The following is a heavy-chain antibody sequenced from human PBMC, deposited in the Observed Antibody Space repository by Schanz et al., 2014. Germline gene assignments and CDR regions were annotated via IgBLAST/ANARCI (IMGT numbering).Heavy chain of an antibody. D-gene: IGHD4-17*01. V-gene: IGHV1-2*06. CDR3: ARNYGGHSEESDRYGMDV. J-gene: IGHJ6*02. CDR1: GYTFTGYS. Sequence: QVQLVQSGADVKKPGASVKVSCKASGYTFTGYSMHWVRQAPGQGLEWMGRINPNSGGTNYAQKFQGRVTMTRDTSISTAYMELSRLRSDDTAVYYCARNYGGHSEESDRYGMDVWGQGTTVTVS. CDR2: INPNSGGT.